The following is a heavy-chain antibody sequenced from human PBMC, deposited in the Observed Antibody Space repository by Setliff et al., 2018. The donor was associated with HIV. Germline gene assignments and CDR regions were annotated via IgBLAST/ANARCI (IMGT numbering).Heavy chain of an antibody. CDR1: NASISSGGFY. D-gene: IGHD2-15*01. CDR2: IYYTGST. J-gene: IGHJ5*02. Sequence: PSETLSLTCTVSNASISSGGFYWSWVRQHPGKGLEWIRYIYYTGSTYYNPSLKSRVSISVDTSKNQFSLKLTSVTAADTAVYYCVKAVAAPSWFDPWGQGTLVTVSS. CDR3: VKAVAAPSWFDP. V-gene: IGHV4-31*03.